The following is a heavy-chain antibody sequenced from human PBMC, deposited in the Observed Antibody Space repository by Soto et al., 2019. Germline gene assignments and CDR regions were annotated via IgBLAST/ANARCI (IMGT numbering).Heavy chain of an antibody. Sequence: QVQLVQSGAEVKKPGSSVKVSCMASGGTFNTFAISWVRQAPGQGLECMGGIIPMFGTAHYAQKFQGRVTITADESTRTVYMELSSLRSEDTAVYYCARFSPPRGYYAYWGQGTLSPSP. CDR1: GGTFNTFA. V-gene: IGHV1-69*01. CDR2: IIPMFGTA. CDR3: ARFSPPRGYYAY. D-gene: IGHD3-22*01. J-gene: IGHJ4*02.